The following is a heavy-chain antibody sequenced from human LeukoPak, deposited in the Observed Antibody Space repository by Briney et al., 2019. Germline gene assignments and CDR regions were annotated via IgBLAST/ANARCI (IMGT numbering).Heavy chain of an antibody. D-gene: IGHD6-6*01. CDR1: GFTFSSYA. V-gene: IGHV3-30-3*01. CDR2: ISYAGSNK. CDR3: ARMYSSSMSALDV. J-gene: IGHJ6*02. Sequence: PGGSLRLSCAASGFTFSSYAMHWVRQAPGKGLEWVAVISYAGSNKYYADSVKGRFTISRDNSKNTLYLQMNSLRAEDTAVYYCARMYSSSMSALDVWGQGTTVTVSS.